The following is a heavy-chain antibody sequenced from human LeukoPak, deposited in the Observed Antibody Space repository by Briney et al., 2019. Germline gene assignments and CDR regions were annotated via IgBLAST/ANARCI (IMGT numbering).Heavy chain of an antibody. CDR1: GGSISSSSYY. D-gene: IGHD3-9*01. J-gene: IGHJ3*02. CDR3: ARASRYYDILTAHRGAGAFDI. V-gene: IGHV4-39*07. CDR2: IYYSGST. Sequence: SETLSLTCTVSGGSISSSSYYWGWIRQPPGKGLEWIGSIYYSGSTYYNPSLKSRVTISVDTSKNQFSLKLSSVTAADTAVYYCARASRYYDILTAHRGAGAFDIWGQGTMVTVSS.